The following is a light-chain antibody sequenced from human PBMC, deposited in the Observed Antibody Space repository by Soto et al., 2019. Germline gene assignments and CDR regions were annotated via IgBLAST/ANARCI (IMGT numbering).Light chain of an antibody. CDR3: NSYSSSSTLV. Sequence: QSALTQPASVSGSPGQSITISCIGTSSDVGNYDYVSWYQHHPGKAPKLMIYDVTNRPSGVSTRFSGSKSGNTASLTISGLHAEDEADYFCNSYSSSSTLVFGSGTKVTVL. V-gene: IGLV2-14*03. CDR1: SSDVGNYDY. CDR2: DVT. J-gene: IGLJ1*01.